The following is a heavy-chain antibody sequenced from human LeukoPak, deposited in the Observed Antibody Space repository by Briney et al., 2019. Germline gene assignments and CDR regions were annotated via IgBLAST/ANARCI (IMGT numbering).Heavy chain of an antibody. V-gene: IGHV4-59*12. J-gene: IGHJ3*02. D-gene: IGHD4-17*01. CDR1: GGSISSYY. CDR3: ARDYDDYVGAFDI. Sequence: SGTLSLTCTVSGGSISSYYWSWLRQPPGKGLEWIGYIHYSGSTNHNPSLKSRLTISVDTSKKQFSLKLGSVTAADTAMYFCARDYDDYVGAFDIWGQGTMVTVSS. CDR2: IHYSGST.